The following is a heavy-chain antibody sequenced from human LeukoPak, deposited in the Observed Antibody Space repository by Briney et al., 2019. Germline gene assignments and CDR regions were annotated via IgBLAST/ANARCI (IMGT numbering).Heavy chain of an antibody. CDR1: GGSISSGGYS. V-gene: IGHV4-30-2*01. J-gene: IGHJ4*02. CDR3: ARDQVDYDIPDHFDY. CDR2: IYHSGST. D-gene: IGHD3-22*01. Sequence: PSETLSLTCAVSGGSISSGGYSWSWIRQPPGKGLEWIGYIYHSGSTYYNPSLKSRVTISVDRSKNHFSLTLISVTAADTAVYYCARDQVDYDIPDHFDYWGKGTLVTVSS.